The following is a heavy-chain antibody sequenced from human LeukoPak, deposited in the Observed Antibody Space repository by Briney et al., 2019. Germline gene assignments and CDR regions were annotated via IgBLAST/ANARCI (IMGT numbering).Heavy chain of an antibody. V-gene: IGHV3-53*01. CDR3: AREGYYYYYGMDV. J-gene: IGHJ6*02. CDR2: IYSGGST. CDR1: GFTVSSNY. Sequence: GGSLRLSCAASGFTVSSNYMSWLRQAPGKGLEWVSVIYSGGSTYYADSVKGRFTISRDNSKNTLYLQMNSQRAEDTAVYYCAREGYYYYYGMDVWGQGTTVTVSS.